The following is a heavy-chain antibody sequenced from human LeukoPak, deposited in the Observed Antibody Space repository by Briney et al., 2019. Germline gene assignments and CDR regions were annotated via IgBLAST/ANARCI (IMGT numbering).Heavy chain of an antibody. CDR3: ALGDCSSTSCYLFDY. CDR2: IFNSGST. V-gene: IGHV4-59*07. Sequence: SDTLSLTCTVSGGYISSYYWSWIRQPPGQGLEWIGYIFNSGSTNYNPSLKSRVTISVDTSKNQFSLKLSSVTAADTAVYFCALGDCSSTSCYLFDYWGQGTLVTVSS. D-gene: IGHD2-2*01. CDR1: GGYISSYY. J-gene: IGHJ4*02.